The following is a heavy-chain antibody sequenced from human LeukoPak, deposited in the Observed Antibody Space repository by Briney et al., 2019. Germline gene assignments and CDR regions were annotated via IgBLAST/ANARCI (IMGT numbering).Heavy chain of an antibody. J-gene: IGHJ6*02. CDR2: ISGSNSYI. Sequence: PGGSLRLSCAASGFTFSSYTMHWIRQAPGKGLEWVSSISGSNSYIFYADSVKGRFTVSRDNSKNTLYLQMNSLRAEDTAVYYCASHPPQYSSGWYRSSYYYYGMDVWGQGTTVTVSS. CDR3: ASHPPQYSSGWYRSSYYYYGMDV. V-gene: IGHV3-21*04. CDR1: GFTFSSYT. D-gene: IGHD6-19*01.